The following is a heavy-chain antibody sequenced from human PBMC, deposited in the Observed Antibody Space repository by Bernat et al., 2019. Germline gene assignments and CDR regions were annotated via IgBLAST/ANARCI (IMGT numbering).Heavy chain of an antibody. Sequence: EVQLVQSGAEVKKPGESLKISCKGSGYSFTSYWIGWVRQMPGKGLEWMGIIYPGDSDTRYSPSFQGQVTISADKSISTAYLQWSGLKASDTAMYYCARGNGAVTTRLDAFDIWGQGTMVTVSS. V-gene: IGHV5-51*01. J-gene: IGHJ3*02. CDR2: IYPGDSDT. D-gene: IGHD4-11*01. CDR1: GYSFTSYW. CDR3: ARGNGAVTTRLDAFDI.